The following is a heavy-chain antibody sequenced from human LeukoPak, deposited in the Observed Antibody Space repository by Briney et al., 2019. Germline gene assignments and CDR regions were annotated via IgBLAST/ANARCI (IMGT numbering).Heavy chain of an antibody. CDR2: INHSGST. D-gene: IGHD2-2*01. CDR1: GGSFSGYY. CDR3: ARVRYCSSTSCYSKSAFDI. V-gene: IGHV4-34*01. J-gene: IGHJ3*02. Sequence: SETLSLTCAVSGGSFSGYYWSWIRQPPGKGLEWIGEINHSGSTNYNPSLKSRVTISVDTSKNQFSLKLSSVTAADTAVYCCARVRYCSSTSCYSKSAFDIWGQGKMVTVSS.